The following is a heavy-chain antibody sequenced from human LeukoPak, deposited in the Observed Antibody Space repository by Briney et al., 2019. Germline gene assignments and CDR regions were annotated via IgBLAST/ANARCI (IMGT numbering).Heavy chain of an antibody. CDR2: ITSGSGFK. CDR3: ARVAVESRDY. J-gene: IGHJ4*02. CDR1: GFTFSSYT. V-gene: IGHV3-21*01. Sequence: GGSLRLSCAASGFTFSSYTMNWVRQAPGKGLEWVSSITSGSGFKFYADSVKGRFTISRDNAKNSLYLQMNTLRAEDTGVYYCARVAVESRDYWGQETLVTVSS.